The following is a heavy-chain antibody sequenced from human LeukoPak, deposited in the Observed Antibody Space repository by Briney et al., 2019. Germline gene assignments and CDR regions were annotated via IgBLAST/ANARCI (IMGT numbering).Heavy chain of an antibody. CDR3: AREGYSSSSGNAFDI. CDR2: IYYSGST. Sequence: SETLSLTCTVSGGSISSGGYYWSWIRQHPGKGLEWIGYIYYSGSTYYNPSLKSRVTISVDTSKNQFSLKLSSVTAADTAVYYCAREGYSSSSGNAFDIWGQGTMVTVSS. V-gene: IGHV4-31*03. CDR1: GGSISSGGYY. D-gene: IGHD6-6*01. J-gene: IGHJ3*02.